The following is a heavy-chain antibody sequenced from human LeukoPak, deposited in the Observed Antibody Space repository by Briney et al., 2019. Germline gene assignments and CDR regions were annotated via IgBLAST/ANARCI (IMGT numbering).Heavy chain of an antibody. V-gene: IGHV3-53*01. CDR2: IYSGGDT. CDR3: AREYHGYGSA. Sequence: PGRSLRLSCAASGFTFSSYGMHWVRQTPGRGLEWVSVIYSGGDTYYADSVKGRFTISRDSSKNTLYLQMNSLRAEDTAMYYCAREYHGYGSAWGLGTQVTVSS. J-gene: IGHJ4*02. CDR1: GFTFSSYG. D-gene: IGHD3-10*01.